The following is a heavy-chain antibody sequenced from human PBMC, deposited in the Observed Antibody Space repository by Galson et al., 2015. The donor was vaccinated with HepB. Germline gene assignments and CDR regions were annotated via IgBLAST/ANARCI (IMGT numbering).Heavy chain of an antibody. V-gene: IGHV3-7*05. CDR1: GFTFSGYW. Sequence: SLRLSCAAAGFTFSGYWMTWVRQAPGKGLERVANIKEDESEKYYVDSVKGRFTISRDNAKNSLYLQLNSLRAEDTAVYFCARFAGGGYSTSWYRSGFDYWGQGTLVIVSS. D-gene: IGHD6-13*01. CDR2: IKEDESEK. CDR3: ARFAGGGYSTSWYRSGFDY. J-gene: IGHJ4*02.